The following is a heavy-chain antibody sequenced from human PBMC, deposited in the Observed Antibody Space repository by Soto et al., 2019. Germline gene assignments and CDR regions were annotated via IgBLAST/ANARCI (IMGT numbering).Heavy chain of an antibody. J-gene: IGHJ5*02. D-gene: IGHD6-13*01. V-gene: IGHV1-58*01. CDR3: AADPGIAAEGFPDWFDP. CDR1: GFTFTSSA. Sequence: SVKLSCKASGFTFTSSAVQWVRQARGQRLEWIGWIVVGSGNTNYAQKFQERVTITRDMSTSTAYMELSSLRSEDTAVYYCAADPGIAAEGFPDWFDPWGQGTLVTVSS. CDR2: IVVGSGNT.